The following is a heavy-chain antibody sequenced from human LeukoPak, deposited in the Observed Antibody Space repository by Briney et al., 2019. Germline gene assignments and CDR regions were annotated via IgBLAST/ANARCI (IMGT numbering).Heavy chain of an antibody. J-gene: IGHJ6*04. CDR3: AELGITMIGGV. Sequence: PGGSLRLSCAASGFTFDDYGLIWVRQVPGKGLEWVSYITWNGDSTAYADSVKGRFTISRDNAKNSLYLQMNSLRAEDTAVYYCAELGITMIGGVWGKGTTVTISS. V-gene: IGHV3-20*04. D-gene: IGHD3-10*02. CDR1: GFTFDDYG. CDR2: ITWNGDST.